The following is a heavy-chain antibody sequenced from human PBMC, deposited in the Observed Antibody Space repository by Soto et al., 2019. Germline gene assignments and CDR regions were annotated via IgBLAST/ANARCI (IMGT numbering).Heavy chain of an antibody. D-gene: IGHD4-4*01. V-gene: IGHV1-69*12. CDR2: IIPLFRTP. CDR1: GGTFSSSA. Sequence: QVQLVQSGAEMKEPGSSVKVSCKTSGGTFSSSAISWLRQAPGQGLEWMGGIIPLFRTPDYAQKFQGRVTSAANESTSTAYTALSSLRSAETAVYYWARDNGRLQLGGTYSYILDVWGQRTTITVSS. J-gene: IGHJ6*02. CDR3: ARDNGRLQLGGTYSYILDV.